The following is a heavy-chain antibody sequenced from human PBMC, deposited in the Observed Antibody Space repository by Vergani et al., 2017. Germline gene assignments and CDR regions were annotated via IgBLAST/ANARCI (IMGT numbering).Heavy chain of an antibody. CDR3: ARDTGYCSGGSCYAVDY. Sequence: EVQLVESGGGLVQPGGSLRLSCAASGFTVSSNYMSWVRQAPGKGLEWVSVIYSGGSTYYADSGKGRFTISRDNSKNPLYLQMNSLRAEDTAVYYCARDTGYCSGGSCYAVDYWGQGTLVTVSS. CDR1: GFTVSSNY. CDR2: IYSGGST. V-gene: IGHV3-66*01. J-gene: IGHJ4*02. D-gene: IGHD2-15*01.